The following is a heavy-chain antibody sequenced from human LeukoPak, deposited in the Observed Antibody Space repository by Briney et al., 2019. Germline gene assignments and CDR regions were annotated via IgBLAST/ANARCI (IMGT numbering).Heavy chain of an antibody. Sequence: GGSLRLSCAASGFTFSSYSMNWVRQAPGKGLEWVSSISSSSYIYYADSVKGRFTIPRDNAKNSLYLQMNSLRAEDTAVYYCARGALDYDFWSGYYYDYWGQGTLVTVSS. D-gene: IGHD3-3*01. J-gene: IGHJ4*02. V-gene: IGHV3-21*01. CDR2: ISSSSYI. CDR1: GFTFSSYS. CDR3: ARGALDYDFWSGYYYDY.